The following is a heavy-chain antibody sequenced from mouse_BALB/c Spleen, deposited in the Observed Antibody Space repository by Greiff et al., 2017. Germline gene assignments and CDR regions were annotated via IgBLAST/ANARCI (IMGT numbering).Heavy chain of an antibody. CDR3: ARDGYYGNFYAMDY. Sequence: DVMLVESGGGLVKPGGSLKLSCAASGFTFSSYAMSWVRQSPEKRLEWVAEISSGGSYTYYPDTVTGRFTISRDNAKNTLYLEMSSLRSEDTAMYYCARDGYYGNFYAMDYWGQGTSVTVSS. CDR1: GFTFSSYA. D-gene: IGHD2-1*01. V-gene: IGHV5-9-4*01. J-gene: IGHJ4*01. CDR2: ISSGGSYT.